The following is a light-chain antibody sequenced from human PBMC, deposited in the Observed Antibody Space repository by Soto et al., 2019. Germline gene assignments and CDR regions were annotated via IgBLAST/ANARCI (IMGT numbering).Light chain of an antibody. Sequence: QSSLTQHASVSGSPGQSITISCTGTSSDVGGYNYVSWYQQHPGKAPKLMIYEVSNRPSGVSNRFSGSKSGNTASLTISGLQAEDEADYYCSSYTSSPNYVFGTGTKVTVL. CDR3: SSYTSSPNYV. CDR2: EVS. V-gene: IGLV2-14*01. CDR1: SSDVGGYNY. J-gene: IGLJ1*01.